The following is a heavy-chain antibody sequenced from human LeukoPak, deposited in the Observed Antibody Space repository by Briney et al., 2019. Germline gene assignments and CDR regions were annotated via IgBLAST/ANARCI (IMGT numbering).Heavy chain of an antibody. V-gene: IGHV4-39*01. CDR3: ARQQCNGGSCYSRAIWFDP. Sequence: SETLSLTCNVSGGSISSTSYYWGWIRQPPGKGLEWIGSIYYSGTTYYSPSLNSRVTISVHTSKNQFSLKLSAVTAADTAVYYCARQQCNGGSCYSRAIWFDPWGQGTLVTVSS. J-gene: IGHJ5*02. D-gene: IGHD2-15*01. CDR1: GGSISSTSYY. CDR2: IYYSGTT.